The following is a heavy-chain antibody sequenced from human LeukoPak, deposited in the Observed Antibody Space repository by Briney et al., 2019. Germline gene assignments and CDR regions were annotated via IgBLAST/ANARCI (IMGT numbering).Heavy chain of an antibody. D-gene: IGHD6-13*01. V-gene: IGHV5-51*01. CDR1: GYTFTNYW. J-gene: IGHJ4*02. CDR3: ARRGIISWYFDY. Sequence: GESLKISCQGSGYTFTNYWIGWVRQMPGKGLEWMGSIYPGDSETRYSPSFQGRVSFSADKSTTTAYLQWTSLKASDTAMYYCARRGIISWYFDYWGQGTLVTVSS. CDR2: IYPGDSET.